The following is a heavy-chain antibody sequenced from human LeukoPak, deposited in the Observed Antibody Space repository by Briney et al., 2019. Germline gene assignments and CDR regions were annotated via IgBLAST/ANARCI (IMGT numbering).Heavy chain of an antibody. Sequence: PSETLSLTCAVYGGSFSGYYWSWIRQPPGKGLEWIGEINHSGSTNYNPSLKSRVTISVDTSKNQFSLKLSSVTAADTAVYYCARPSAVAGLYYFDYWGQGTLVTVSS. J-gene: IGHJ4*02. V-gene: IGHV4-34*01. CDR2: INHSGST. CDR1: GGSFSGYY. D-gene: IGHD6-19*01. CDR3: ARPSAVAGLYYFDY.